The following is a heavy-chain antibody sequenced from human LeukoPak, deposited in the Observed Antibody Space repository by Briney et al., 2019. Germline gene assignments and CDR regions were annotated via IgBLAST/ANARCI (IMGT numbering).Heavy chain of an antibody. CDR3: ARQYQLRYSDWLLYWYFDL. CDR2: IYYSGST. V-gene: IGHV4-39*01. Sequence: SETLSLTCTVSGGSISSSSYYWGWIRQPPGKGLEWIGSIYYSGSTYYNPSLKSRVTISVDTSKNQFSLKLSSVTAADTAVYYCARQYQLRYSDWLLYWYFDLWGRGTLVTVSS. J-gene: IGHJ2*01. CDR1: GGSISSSSYY. D-gene: IGHD3-9*01.